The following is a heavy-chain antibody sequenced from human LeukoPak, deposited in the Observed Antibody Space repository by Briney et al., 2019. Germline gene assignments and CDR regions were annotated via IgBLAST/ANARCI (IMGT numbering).Heavy chain of an antibody. CDR1: GGSISSSSYY. Sequence: SETLSLTCTVSGGSISSSSYYWGWIRQPPGQGLEWIGSIYYSGSTYYNPSLKSRDTISVDTSKNQFSLKLSSVTAADTAVYYCARGGRITLFGVVIMRAFDIWGQGTMVTVSS. CDR2: IYYSGST. V-gene: IGHV4-39*01. J-gene: IGHJ3*02. CDR3: ARGGRITLFGVVIMRAFDI. D-gene: IGHD3-3*01.